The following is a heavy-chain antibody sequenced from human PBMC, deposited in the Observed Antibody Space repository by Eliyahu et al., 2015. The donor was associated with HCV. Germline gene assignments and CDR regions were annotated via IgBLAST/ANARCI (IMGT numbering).Heavy chain of an antibody. Sequence: EVQLVESGGGLVQPGGSXRLSCXXXGFTXSSYSMNWVRQAPGKGLEWVSYISSSSSTIYYADSVKGRFTISRDNAKNSLYLQMNSLRAEDTAVYYCARDDYSNYNAFDIWGQGTMVTVSS. J-gene: IGHJ3*02. V-gene: IGHV3-48*01. CDR1: GFTXSSYS. CDR2: ISSSSSTI. D-gene: IGHD4-11*01. CDR3: ARDDYSNYNAFDI.